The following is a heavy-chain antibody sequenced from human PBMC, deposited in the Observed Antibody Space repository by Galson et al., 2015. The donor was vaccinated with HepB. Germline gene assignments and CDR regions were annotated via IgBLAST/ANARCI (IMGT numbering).Heavy chain of an antibody. V-gene: IGHV1-18*01. J-gene: IGHJ4*02. D-gene: IGHD2-2*01. Sequence: SVKVSCKASGYTFSSYGISWVRQAPGQGLEWRGWISIHNGKTNYAQEFQGRVTMSADTSTTTAYMELRGLRSDDTAVYYCTRDGHVGIVVVVNDFWGQGTLVTVSP. CDR2: ISIHNGKT. CDR1: GYTFSSYG. CDR3: TRDGHVGIVVVVNDF.